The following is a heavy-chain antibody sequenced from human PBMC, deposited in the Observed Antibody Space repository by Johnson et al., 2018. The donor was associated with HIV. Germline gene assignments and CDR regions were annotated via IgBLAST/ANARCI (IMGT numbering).Heavy chain of an antibody. CDR3: GRVADYYDSIAVLNAFDI. J-gene: IGHJ3*02. CDR1: GFTFSDYY. V-gene: IGHV3-11*04. Sequence: QMLLVESGGGVVQPGRSLRLSCAASGFTFSDYYMSWIRQAPGKGLEWVSYISSSGSTIYHADSVKGRFTISRDNAKNSLYLQMNSLRAEDTAVYYCGRVADYYDSIAVLNAFDIWGQGTRVTVSS. CDR2: ISSSGSTI. D-gene: IGHD3-22*01.